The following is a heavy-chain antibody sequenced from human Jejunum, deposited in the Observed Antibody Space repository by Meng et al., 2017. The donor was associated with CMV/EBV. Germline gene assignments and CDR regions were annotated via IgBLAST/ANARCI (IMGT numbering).Heavy chain of an antibody. CDR2: INCSSRT. Sequence: SGRTISSDDYYWSWNRQRQGKGLKWIGYINCSSRTYENPSLRSRVTISVDTTKNQYTLKMSSVTAADTAVYYCARAQWLLGYWFDPWGQGTLVTVSS. CDR3: ARAQWLLGYWFDP. V-gene: IGHV4-30-4*08. D-gene: IGHD3-22*01. CDR1: GRTISSDDYY. J-gene: IGHJ5*02.